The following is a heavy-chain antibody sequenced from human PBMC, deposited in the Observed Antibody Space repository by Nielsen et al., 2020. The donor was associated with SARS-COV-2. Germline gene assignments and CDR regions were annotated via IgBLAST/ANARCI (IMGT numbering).Heavy chain of an antibody. Sequence: GESLKISCAASGFTFSDNYMSWIRQAPGKGLEWVSNISSSGTTHYADSVKGRFTISRDNAKNSLYLQMNSLRAEDTAVYYCARGDGYFDYWGQGTLVTVSS. CDR3: ARGDGYFDY. CDR2: ISSSGTT. CDR1: GFTFSDNY. D-gene: IGHD2-21*02. J-gene: IGHJ4*02. V-gene: IGHV3-11*04.